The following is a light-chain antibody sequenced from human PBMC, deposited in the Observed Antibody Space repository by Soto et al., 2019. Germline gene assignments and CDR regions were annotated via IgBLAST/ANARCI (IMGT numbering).Light chain of an antibody. CDR1: SSDVGGYNY. Sequence: QSALTQPPSASGSPGQSVTISCTGTSSDVGGYNYVSWYQQHPGKAPKLMIYEVSKRPSGVPDRFSGSKSGNTASLTVSGLQAEDEADYYCSSYVGTNSYVFGTGTKGTVL. CDR3: SSYVGTNSYV. V-gene: IGLV2-8*01. CDR2: EVS. J-gene: IGLJ1*01.